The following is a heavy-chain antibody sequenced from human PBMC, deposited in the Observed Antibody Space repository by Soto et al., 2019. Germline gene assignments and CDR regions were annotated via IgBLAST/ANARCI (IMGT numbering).Heavy chain of an antibody. Sequence: QVQLVESGGGVVQPGRSLRLSCAASGFTFSIYSFHWVRQTPGKGLEWVAVISSDGTNRHYADSVKGRFTVSRDNSKPTMYMQLNTLRLADTAVYFCAREGLTDDVRENNWFDPWGQGTLVTVSS. CDR2: ISSDGTNR. CDR1: GFTFSIYS. J-gene: IGHJ5*02. CDR3: AREGLTDDVRENNWFDP. D-gene: IGHD3-16*01. V-gene: IGHV3-30-3*01.